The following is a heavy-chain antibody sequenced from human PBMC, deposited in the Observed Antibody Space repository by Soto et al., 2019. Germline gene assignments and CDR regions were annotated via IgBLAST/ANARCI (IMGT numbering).Heavy chain of an antibody. J-gene: IGHJ5*02. CDR1: GGSFSGYY. V-gene: IGHV4-34*01. D-gene: IGHD2-15*01. CDR3: ARDQIGSHNSDWFDP. CDR2: INHSGST. Sequence: PSETLSLTCAVYGGSFSGYYWSWIRQPPGKGLEWIGEINHSGSTNYNPSLKSRVTISVDTSKNQFSLKLSSVTAADTAVYYCARDQIGSHNSDWFDPWGQGTLVTVSS.